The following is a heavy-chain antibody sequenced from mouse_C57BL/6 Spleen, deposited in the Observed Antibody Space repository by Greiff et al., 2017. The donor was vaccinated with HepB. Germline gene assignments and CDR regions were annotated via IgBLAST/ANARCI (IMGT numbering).Heavy chain of an antibody. CDR3: AREGEYGNYVPFAY. CDR2: INYDGSST. J-gene: IGHJ3*01. V-gene: IGHV5-16*01. D-gene: IGHD2-1*01. Sequence: DVKLVESEGGLVQPGRSMKLSCTASGFTFSDYYMAWVRQVPEKGLEWVANINYDGSSTYYLDSLKSRFIISRDNAKNILYLQMSSLKSEDTATYYCAREGEYGNYVPFAYWGQGTLVTVSA. CDR1: GFTFSDYY.